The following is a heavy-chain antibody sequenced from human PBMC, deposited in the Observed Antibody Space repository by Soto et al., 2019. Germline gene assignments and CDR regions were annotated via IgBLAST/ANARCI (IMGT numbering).Heavy chain of an antibody. CDR1: GYTFTSYY. CDR3: ARGDRNPPRWLRFRGSNFDY. V-gene: IGHV1-46*01. CDR2: INPSGGST. Sequence: EASVKVSCKASGYTFTSYYMHWVRQAPGQGLEWMGIINPSGGSTSYAQKFQGRVTMTRDTSISTAYMELSSLGSEDTAVYYCARGDRNPPRWLRFRGSNFDYWGQGTLVTVSS. J-gene: IGHJ4*02. D-gene: IGHD5-12*01.